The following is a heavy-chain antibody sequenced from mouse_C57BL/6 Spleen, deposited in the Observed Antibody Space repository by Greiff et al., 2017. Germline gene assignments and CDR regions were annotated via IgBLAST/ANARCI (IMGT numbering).Heavy chain of an antibody. Sequence: EVKVVESGGGLVQSGRSLRLSCATSGFTFSDFYMEWVRQAPGKGLEWIAASRNKANDYTTEYSASVKGRFIVSRDTSQSILYLQMNALRAEDTAIYYCARGDGSSHRFAYWGQGTLVTVSA. D-gene: IGHD1-1*01. CDR1: GFTFSDFY. V-gene: IGHV7-1*01. J-gene: IGHJ3*01. CDR3: ARGDGSSHRFAY. CDR2: SRNKANDYTT.